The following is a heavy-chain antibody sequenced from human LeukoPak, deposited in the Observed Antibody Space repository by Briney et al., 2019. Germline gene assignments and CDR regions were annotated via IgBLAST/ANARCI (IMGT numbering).Heavy chain of an antibody. CDR3: AKDHGYVGSNWFDP. V-gene: IGHV1-2*06. Sequence: ASVKVSCKASGYSFTDYYLHWVRQAPGQGLEWMGRINPNNGGTNYARKFQGRVTMTRDTSITTAYMELNRLISDDTAVYYCAKDHGYVGSNWFDPWGQGTLVTVSS. CDR1: GYSFTDYY. CDR2: INPNNGGT. J-gene: IGHJ5*02. D-gene: IGHD3-10*01.